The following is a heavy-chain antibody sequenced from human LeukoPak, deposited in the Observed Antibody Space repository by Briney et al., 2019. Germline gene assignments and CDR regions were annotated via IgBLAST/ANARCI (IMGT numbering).Heavy chain of an antibody. D-gene: IGHD3-9*01. CDR1: GFTFISYA. J-gene: IGHJ4*02. Sequence: GGSLRLSCAASGFTFISYAMSWVRQAPGKGLEWGSSISGNGVSTYYADSVKGRFTISRDNSKNTVYLQMNSLRAEDTAVYYCAKGEDYDILTGYRELDYWGQGTLVTVSS. V-gene: IGHV3-23*01. CDR2: ISGNGVST. CDR3: AKGEDYDILTGYRELDY.